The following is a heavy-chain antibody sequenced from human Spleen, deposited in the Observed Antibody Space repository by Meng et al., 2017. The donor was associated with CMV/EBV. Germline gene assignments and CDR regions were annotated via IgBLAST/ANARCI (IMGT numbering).Heavy chain of an antibody. CDR3: ARQFGYYFDY. CDR1: GDSVSSNSAT. J-gene: IGHJ4*02. Sequence: IAGDSVSSNSATWLWIRQSPSRGLEWLARTFYRSKWYNDYAVSVRSRIIINPDTSKNQFSLQLSSVTPEDTAVYYCARQFGYYFDYWGQGTLVTVSS. D-gene: IGHD3-22*01. V-gene: IGHV6-1*01. CDR2: TFYRSKWYN.